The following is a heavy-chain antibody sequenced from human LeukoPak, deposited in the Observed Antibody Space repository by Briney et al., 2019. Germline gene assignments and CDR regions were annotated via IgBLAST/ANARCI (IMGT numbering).Heavy chain of an antibody. CDR2: ISGSGGST. CDR3: ALDSSSWYKGNFDY. CDR1: GFTFSSYA. J-gene: IGHJ4*02. Sequence: PGGSLRLSCAASGFTFSSYAMSWVRQAPGKGLEWVSAISGSGGSTYYADSVKGRFTISRDNSKNTLYLQMNSLGAEDTAVYYCALDSSSWYKGNFDYWGQGTLVTVSS. D-gene: IGHD6-13*01. V-gene: IGHV3-23*01.